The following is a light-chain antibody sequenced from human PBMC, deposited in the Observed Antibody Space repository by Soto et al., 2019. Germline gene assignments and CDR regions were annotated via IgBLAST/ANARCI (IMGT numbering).Light chain of an antibody. CDR1: QPVSSN. CDR2: RAS. CDR3: QQYNNWPYT. Sequence: EIVTPQSPAPPSVSPGESATLSCRASQPVSSNLAWYRQKPGQAPTLLIYRASTRATDIPARFSGSGSGTEFTLTISSLQSEDFAVYYCQQYNNWPYTFGPGNKLEIK. V-gene: IGKV3-15*01. J-gene: IGKJ2*01.